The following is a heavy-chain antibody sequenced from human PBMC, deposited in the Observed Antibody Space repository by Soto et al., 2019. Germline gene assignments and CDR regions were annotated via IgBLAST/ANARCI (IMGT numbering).Heavy chain of an antibody. CDR3: AGESYQSEASLMLWIFGANCGMDV. Sequence: GGSLRLSCSASGFSFSDLYIHWIRQVPGKRLEWVSGFYRNGSGTFYGESVRGRFTISRDTSKNTLFLQMRSLRREDTAISYCAGESYQSEASLMLWIFGANCGMDVWGRGTAVTGSS. CDR2: FYRNGSGT. CDR1: GFSFSDLY. V-gene: IGHV3-64D*06. J-gene: IGHJ6*02. D-gene: IGHD2-8*01.